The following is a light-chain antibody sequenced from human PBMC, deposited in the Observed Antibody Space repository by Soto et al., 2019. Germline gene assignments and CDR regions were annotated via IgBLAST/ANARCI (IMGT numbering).Light chain of an antibody. CDR2: DAS. J-gene: IGKJ4*01. CDR3: QQFSSYPLT. Sequence: EFVLTQSPGTLSLSPGERATLSCRASQTGRNNYLAWYQQKPGQAPRLLIYDASSRDTGIPDRFSGGGSGTDFTLTISRLEPEDFAVYYCQQFSSYPLTFGGGTKVEIK. CDR1: QTGRNNY. V-gene: IGKV3-20*01.